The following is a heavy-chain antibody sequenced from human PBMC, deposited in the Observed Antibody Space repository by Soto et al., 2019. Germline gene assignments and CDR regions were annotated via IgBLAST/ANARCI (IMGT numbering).Heavy chain of an antibody. CDR2: LSDSGGSI. V-gene: IGHV3-23*01. D-gene: IGHD2-8*01. Sequence: EVQLLESGGGLVQPGGSLRLSCTASGFTFSRHAMTWVRQDPGKGLEWVSGLSDSGGSIYYADSVKGRFTISRDNSMNTLYLQMNTLRAEDTAIYYCAKVSSSWYAGFFDLWGQGTLVTVSS. CDR3: AKVSSSWYAGFFDL. J-gene: IGHJ4*02. CDR1: GFTFSRHA.